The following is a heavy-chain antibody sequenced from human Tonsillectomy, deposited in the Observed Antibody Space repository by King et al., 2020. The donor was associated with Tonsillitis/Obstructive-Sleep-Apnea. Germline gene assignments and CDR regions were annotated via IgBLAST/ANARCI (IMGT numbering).Heavy chain of an antibody. Sequence: VKLVESGGGLIQPGGSLRLSCAASGFTVSSNYMNWVRQAPGKGLEWVSVIYSGGSTYYADSVKGRVTISRDNSKNTLYLQMNSLRAEDTAVYYCARDLLEVAGTRAVDLWGQGTMVTVSS. D-gene: IGHD6-19*01. CDR3: ARDLLEVAGTRAVDL. J-gene: IGHJ3*01. CDR1: GFTVSSNY. V-gene: IGHV3-53*01. CDR2: IYSGGST.